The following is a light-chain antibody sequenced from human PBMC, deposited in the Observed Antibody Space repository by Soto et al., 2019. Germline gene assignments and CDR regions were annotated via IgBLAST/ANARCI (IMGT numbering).Light chain of an antibody. V-gene: IGKV1-39*01. CDR1: QGINSY. Sequence: DIQMTQSPSSLSASLGDRVIITCRASQGINSYLNWYQQKPGKAPKVLSYAASRLKSGVPSRFSGSGYGPDYTLTISSLQPEDFAAYYCQQSYGTPYTFGQGTKLEIK. CDR2: AAS. CDR3: QQSYGTPYT. J-gene: IGKJ2*01.